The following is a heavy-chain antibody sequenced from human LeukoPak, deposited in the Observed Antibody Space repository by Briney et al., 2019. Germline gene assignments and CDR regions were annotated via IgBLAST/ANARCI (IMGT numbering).Heavy chain of an antibody. CDR1: GFTFSSYG. CDR3: AKDSHSSGWAYFDY. V-gene: IGHV3-30*18. Sequence: GRSLRLSCTASGFTFSSYGMHWVRQAPGKGLEWVAVISYDGSNKYYADSVKGRFTISRDNSKNTLYLQMNSLRAEDTAVYYCAKDSHSSGWAYFDYWGQGTLVTVSS. CDR2: ISYDGSNK. J-gene: IGHJ4*02. D-gene: IGHD6-19*01.